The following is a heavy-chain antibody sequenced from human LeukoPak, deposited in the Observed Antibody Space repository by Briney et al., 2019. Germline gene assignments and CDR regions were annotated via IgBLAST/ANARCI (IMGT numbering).Heavy chain of an antibody. V-gene: IGHV4-34*01. Sequence: SETLSLTCAVYGGSFSGYYWSWIRQPPGKGLEWIGEINHSGSTNYNPSLKSRVTISVDTSKNQFSLKLSSVTAADTAVYYCASGVVPAANWGRRTLVTVSS. J-gene: IGHJ4*02. CDR2: INHSGST. CDR1: GGSFSGYY. CDR3: ASGVVPAAN. D-gene: IGHD2-2*01.